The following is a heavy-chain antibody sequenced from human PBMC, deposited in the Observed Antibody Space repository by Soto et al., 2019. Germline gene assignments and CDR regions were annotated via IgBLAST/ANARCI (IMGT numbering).Heavy chain of an antibody. Sequence: SGESLKISCAASGYRFTSSWITWVRQIPGKGLEWMATIDPTNSQINYNPSFRGHVTLSVDKSANTAYLEWISVRASDTAIYYCARLRGVGGGGDYWGQGTLVTVSS. V-gene: IGHV5-10-1*01. D-gene: IGHD3-10*01. CDR3: ARLRGVGGGGDY. CDR2: IDPTNSQI. CDR1: GYRFTSSW. J-gene: IGHJ4*01.